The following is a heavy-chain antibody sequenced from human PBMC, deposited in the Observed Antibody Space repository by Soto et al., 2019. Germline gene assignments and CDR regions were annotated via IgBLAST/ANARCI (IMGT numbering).Heavy chain of an antibody. J-gene: IGHJ4*02. CDR1: GFTFSGSA. D-gene: IGHD4-17*01. CDR2: IRSKANSYAT. CDR3: TRGPSDYGDSAFDY. V-gene: IGHV3-73*01. Sequence: GGSLRLSCAASGFTFSGSAMHWVRQASGKGLEWVGRIRSKANSYATAYAASVKGRFTISRDDSKNTAYLQMNSLKTEDTAVYYCTRGPSDYGDSAFDYWGQGTLVTVSS.